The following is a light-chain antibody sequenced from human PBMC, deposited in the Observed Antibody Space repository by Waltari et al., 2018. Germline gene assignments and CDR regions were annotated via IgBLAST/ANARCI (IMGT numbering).Light chain of an antibody. CDR3: QHYVSLPVT. Sequence: EILLTQSPGTLSLSPGEIATLSCRASQSVGRSLAWYQQKPGQPPRLLIYGTSNRATGTPDRFSGGGSGTDFSLTISRLEPEDVAVYYCQHYVSLPVTFGQGTKVEIK. J-gene: IGKJ1*01. CDR1: QSVGRS. CDR2: GTS. V-gene: IGKV3-20*01.